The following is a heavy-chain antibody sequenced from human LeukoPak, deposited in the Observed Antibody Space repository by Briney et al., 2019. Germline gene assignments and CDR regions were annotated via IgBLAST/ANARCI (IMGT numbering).Heavy chain of an antibody. D-gene: IGHD5-18*01. CDR2: IKQDGSEK. CDR1: GFTFSSYW. CDR3: AREGGMVYSYGYLYYFDY. Sequence: GGSLRLSCAASGFTFSSYWMSWVRQAPGKGLECVANIKQDGSEKYYVDSVKGRFTISRDNAKNSLYLQMNSLRAEDTAVYYCAREGGMVYSYGYLYYFDYWGQGTLVTASS. V-gene: IGHV3-7*01. J-gene: IGHJ4*02.